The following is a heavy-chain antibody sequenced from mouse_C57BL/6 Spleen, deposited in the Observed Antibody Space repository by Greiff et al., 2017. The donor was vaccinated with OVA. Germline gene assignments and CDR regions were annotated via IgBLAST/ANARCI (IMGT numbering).Heavy chain of an antibody. CDR1: GFTFSDAW. CDR2: IRNKANNHAT. J-gene: IGHJ1*03. D-gene: IGHD2-1*01. CDR3: TREPGNYGYFDV. Sequence: EVKVEESGGGLVQPGGSMKLSCAASGFTFSDAWMDWVRQSPEKGLEWVAEIRNKANNHATYYAESVKGRFTISRDDSKSSVYLQMNSLRAEDTGIYYCTREPGNYGYFDVWGTGTTVTVSS. V-gene: IGHV6-6*01.